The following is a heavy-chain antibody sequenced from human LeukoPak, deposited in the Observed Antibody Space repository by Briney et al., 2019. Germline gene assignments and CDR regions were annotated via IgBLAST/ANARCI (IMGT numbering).Heavy chain of an antibody. CDR3: AKEDSSGYYLSFDY. V-gene: IGHV4-38-2*02. J-gene: IGHJ4*02. CDR2: IYHSGST. Sequence: SETLSLTCTVSGYSISSGYYWGWIRQPPGKGLEWIGSIYHSGSTYYNPSLKSRVSISLDTPKNQFSLKLTSVTAADTAVYYCAKEDSSGYYLSFDYWGQGALVTVSS. CDR1: GYSISSGYY. D-gene: IGHD3-22*01.